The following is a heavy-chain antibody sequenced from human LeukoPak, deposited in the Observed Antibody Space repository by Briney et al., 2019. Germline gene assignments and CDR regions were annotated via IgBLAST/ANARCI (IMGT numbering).Heavy chain of an antibody. V-gene: IGHV3-66*01. Sequence: PGGSLRLSCAASGFIVSDNYMTWVRQAPGKGLEGVSVLSNGGYTFYADSVEGRFTISRDSGKNTVYLQMDSLRAEDTAVYYCARVEWFGERDSDCWGQGTLVTVSS. J-gene: IGHJ4*02. D-gene: IGHD3-10*01. CDR2: LSNGGYT. CDR1: GFIVSDNY. CDR3: ARVEWFGERDSDC.